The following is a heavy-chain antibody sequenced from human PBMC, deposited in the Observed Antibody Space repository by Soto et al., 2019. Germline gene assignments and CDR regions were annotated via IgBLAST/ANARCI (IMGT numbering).Heavy chain of an antibody. D-gene: IGHD1-7*01. CDR2: SSATGAGT. CDR3: AKDRRAGGNYGFYSDF. Sequence: EVQLLESGGGLVQPGGSLRLSCAASGFTFSSYGMTWVRQAPGKGLEWVSFSSATGAGTYYADSVKGRFTISRDNSKHTLYLQMTSLRADDTAFYYCAKDRRAGGNYGFYSDFWGQGALVIVSS. V-gene: IGHV3-23*01. J-gene: IGHJ4*02. CDR1: GFTFSSYG.